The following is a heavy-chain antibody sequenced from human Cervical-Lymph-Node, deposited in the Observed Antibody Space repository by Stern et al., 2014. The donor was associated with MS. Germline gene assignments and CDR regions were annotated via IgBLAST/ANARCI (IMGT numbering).Heavy chain of an antibody. CDR1: GFTFNTYT. CDR3: AKDLAVAAD. V-gene: IGHV3-23*04. J-gene: IGHJ4*02. D-gene: IGHD6-19*01. Sequence: VQLVESGGGLVQPGGSLRLSCAASGFTFNTYTMSWVRQAPGKGLEWVSTISGSGGTTYYADSVKGRFTISRDNSKNTLYLQMNSLRAEDTASYYCAKDLAVAADWGQGTLVTVSS. CDR2: ISGSGGTT.